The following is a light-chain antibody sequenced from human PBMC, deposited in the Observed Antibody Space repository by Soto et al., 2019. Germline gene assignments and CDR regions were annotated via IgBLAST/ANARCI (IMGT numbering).Light chain of an antibody. CDR3: QHYRTS. J-gene: IGKJ4*01. CDR2: GAS. Sequence: EIVLTQSPGTLSLSPGERATLSCRASQGVSSSYLAWYQQKPGQPPRLLIYGASSRATGIPDRFSGSGSGADXTLXITRXEPEDFAVYYCQHYRTSFGGGTKVEIK. V-gene: IGKV3-20*01. CDR1: QGVSSSY.